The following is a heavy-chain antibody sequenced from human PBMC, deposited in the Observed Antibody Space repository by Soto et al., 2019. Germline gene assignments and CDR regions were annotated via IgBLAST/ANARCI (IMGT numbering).Heavy chain of an antibody. V-gene: IGHV4-59*01. CDR1: GDFISNNY. J-gene: IGHJ4*02. D-gene: IGHD6-25*01. CDR3: ARGAVPAAYLFYFDY. Sequence: SETLSLTCTVSGDFISNNYWNWIRQTSGKGLEWIGYIYYTGETRYNPSLKSRVTMSVDTSKNQFSLTLTSVTAADTAVYYCARGAVPAAYLFYFDYWGQGTLVTVS. CDR2: IYYTGET.